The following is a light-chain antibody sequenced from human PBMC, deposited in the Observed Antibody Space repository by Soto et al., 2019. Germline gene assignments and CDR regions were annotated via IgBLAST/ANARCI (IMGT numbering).Light chain of an antibody. CDR3: QQTNGFPFT. Sequence: DIQMTQSPSSVSASVGDRVTITCRASQGISSWLARYQQTPGKAPNLLIYATSNLQNGVPSRFSGSGSGTDFTLTISSLQPEDVATYYCQQTNGFPFTFGGGTKVEIK. CDR2: ATS. V-gene: IGKV1-12*02. J-gene: IGKJ4*01. CDR1: QGISSW.